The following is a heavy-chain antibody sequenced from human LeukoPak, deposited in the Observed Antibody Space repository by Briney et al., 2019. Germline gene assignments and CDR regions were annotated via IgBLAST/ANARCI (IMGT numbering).Heavy chain of an antibody. CDR3: ARDWGAGLDYYFDY. J-gene: IGHJ4*02. D-gene: IGHD3-16*01. CDR2: ISSSGKNA. Sequence: PGGSLRLSCVVSGFNFRDAAMTWVRQAPGKGLEWVARISSSGKNAYYGDSVKGRFTISRDSSKNTLYLQMNSLRAEDTAVYYCARDWGAGLDYYFDYWGQGTLATVSS. CDR1: GFNFRDAA. V-gene: IGHV3-23*01.